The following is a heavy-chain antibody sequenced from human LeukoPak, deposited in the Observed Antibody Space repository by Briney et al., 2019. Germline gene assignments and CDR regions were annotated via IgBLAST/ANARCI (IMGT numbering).Heavy chain of an antibody. CDR2: ISFNGNNK. J-gene: IGHJ3*01. Sequence: GGSLRLSCAASGFPFSTYVMHWVRQAPGKGLEWLAFISFNGNNKQYRDSLKGRFTISRDNSKNTLFLQMDSLRPEDTAVYYCVTTTVTTSYAFDVWGPGTMVTVSS. D-gene: IGHD4-17*01. V-gene: IGHV3-30-3*01. CDR1: GFPFSTYV. CDR3: VTTTVTTSYAFDV.